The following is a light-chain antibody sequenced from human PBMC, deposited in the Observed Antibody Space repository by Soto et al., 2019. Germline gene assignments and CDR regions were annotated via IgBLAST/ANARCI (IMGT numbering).Light chain of an antibody. Sequence: QSVLTQPPSASGTPGQRVTISCSGSSSNIGTNTVNWYQQLPGTAPKLLIYSNKQRPSGVPDRFSGSKSGTSAPLAISGLQSEDEADYYCAAWDDSLSGYVFGSGTRVTVL. CDR2: SNK. CDR3: AAWDDSLSGYV. V-gene: IGLV1-44*01. J-gene: IGLJ1*01. CDR1: SSNIGTNT.